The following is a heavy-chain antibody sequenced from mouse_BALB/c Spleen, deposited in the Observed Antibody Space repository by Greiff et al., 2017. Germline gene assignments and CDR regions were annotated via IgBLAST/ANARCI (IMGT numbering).Heavy chain of an antibody. CDR1: GYTFTSYY. V-gene: IGHV1S81*02. CDR2: INPSNGGT. CDR3: TRGGRGFAY. J-gene: IGHJ3*01. D-gene: IGHD3-3*01. Sequence: VQGVESGAELVKPGASVKLSCKASGYTFTSYYMYWVKQRPGQGLEWIGEINPSNGGTNFNEKFKSKATLTVDKSSSTAYMQLSSLTSEDSAVYYCTRGGRGFAYWGQGTLVTVSA.